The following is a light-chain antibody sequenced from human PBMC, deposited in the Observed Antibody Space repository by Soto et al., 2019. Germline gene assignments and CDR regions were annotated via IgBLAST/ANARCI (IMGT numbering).Light chain of an antibody. CDR1: SSDVGGYNF. V-gene: IGLV2-14*03. CDR2: EVS. CDR3: SSYAASSTGV. J-gene: IGLJ1*01. Sequence: QSALTQPASVFGSRGQPITISCTGTSSDVGGYNFVSWYQQHPGNAPKLMIYEVSSRPSGVSNRFSGSKSCNTASLTISGLQPEDEADYFCSSYAASSTGVFGSGTKVTAL.